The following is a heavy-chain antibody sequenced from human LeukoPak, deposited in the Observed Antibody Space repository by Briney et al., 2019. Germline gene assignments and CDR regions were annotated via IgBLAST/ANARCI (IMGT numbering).Heavy chain of an antibody. V-gene: IGHV4-39*07. CDR3: ARTPTHDCGDYVDY. J-gene: IGHJ4*02. Sequence: PSETLSLTCTVSGGSISSSSYYWGWIRQPPGKGLEWIGSIYFSGNTYYNPSLKSRVTISVDTSKNQFSLKLSSVTAVDTAVYYCARTPTHDCGDYVDYWGQGTLVTVSS. CDR2: IYFSGNT. CDR1: GGSISSSSYY. D-gene: IGHD4-17*01.